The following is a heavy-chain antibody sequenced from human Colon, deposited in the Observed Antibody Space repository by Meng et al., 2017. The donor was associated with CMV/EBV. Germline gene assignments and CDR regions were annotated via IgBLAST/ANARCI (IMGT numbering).Heavy chain of an antibody. Sequence: QVHLVQAGSEVKKPGASVKVTCKTSGYTVSYYHIHWVRQAPGQGLEWMGWINSNSGATDYAQKFQGRFTMTRDTSITTVYMELSSLRSDDTAVYYCARDPSGSRVPFDYWGQGSLVTVSS. J-gene: IGHJ4*02. V-gene: IGHV1-2*02. D-gene: IGHD1-26*01. CDR3: ARDPSGSRVPFDY. CDR2: INSNSGAT. CDR1: GYTVSYYH.